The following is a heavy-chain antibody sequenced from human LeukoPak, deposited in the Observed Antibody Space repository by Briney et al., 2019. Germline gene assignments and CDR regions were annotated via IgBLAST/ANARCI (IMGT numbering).Heavy chain of an antibody. J-gene: IGHJ5*02. CDR3: VREAGYCAPVCVKTNWFDP. CDR2: ISNGKT. Sequence: GGSLRLSCAASGFPFSSHAMSWVRQPPGKGLEWVAAISNGKTYYADSVRGRFAISRDDSTNTVYLHMNSLRDEDAALYHCVREAGYCAPVCVKTNWFDPWGQGTLVTVSS. CDR1: GFPFSSHA. D-gene: IGHD2-15*01. V-gene: IGHV3-23*01.